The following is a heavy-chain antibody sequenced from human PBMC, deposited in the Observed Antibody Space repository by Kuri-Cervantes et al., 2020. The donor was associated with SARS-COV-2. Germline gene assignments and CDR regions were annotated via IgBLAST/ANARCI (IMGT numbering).Heavy chain of an antibody. V-gene: IGHV1-8*03. Sequence: ASVKVSCKASGYTFTSYDINWVRQATGQGLEWMGWMNPNSGNTGYAQKFQGRDTITLNTSISTAYMELSSLRSEDTAVYYCARDRRHYDFWSGYSHDAFYIWGQGTMVTVSS. CDR1: GYTFTSYD. D-gene: IGHD3-3*01. CDR2: MNPNSGNT. CDR3: ARDRRHYDFWSGYSHDAFYI. J-gene: IGHJ3*02.